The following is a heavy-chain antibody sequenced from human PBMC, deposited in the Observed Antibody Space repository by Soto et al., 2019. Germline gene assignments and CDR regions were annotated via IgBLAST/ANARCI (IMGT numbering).Heavy chain of an antibody. CDR3: ARGPRNWGVDY. Sequence: GASVKVSCKAAAYTFTSYDINWVRQATGQDFEWMGWMNPNNGNTAYAQKFQGRVTMTRDTSKSTASMELSSLTSEDTAVYYCARGPRNWGVDYWGQGTLVTVSS. CDR1: AYTFTSYD. V-gene: IGHV1-8*01. CDR2: MNPNNGNT. J-gene: IGHJ4*02. D-gene: IGHD7-27*01.